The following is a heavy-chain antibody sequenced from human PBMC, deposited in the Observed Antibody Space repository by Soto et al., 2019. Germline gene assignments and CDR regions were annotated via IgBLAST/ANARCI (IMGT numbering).Heavy chain of an antibody. V-gene: IGHV3-30-3*01. Sequence: PAEPLRLSCSASGVPFSSYAMHWFRTAQGKGLEWVAVISYDGSNKYYADSVKGRFTISRDNSKNTLYLQMSSLRAEDTAVYYCARLYCKSSSCYSAGAFDIRGQGTVVTVS. D-gene: IGHD2-2*01. CDR2: ISYDGSNK. J-gene: IGHJ3*02. CDR1: GVPFSSYA. CDR3: ARLYCKSSSCYSAGAFDI.